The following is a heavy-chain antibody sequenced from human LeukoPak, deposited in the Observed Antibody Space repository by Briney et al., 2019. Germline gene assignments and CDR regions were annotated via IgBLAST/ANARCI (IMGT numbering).Heavy chain of an antibody. J-gene: IGHJ5*02. D-gene: IGHD4-23*01. CDR3: ARVDYGGRNWFDP. Sequence: SQTLSLTCTVSGGSISSGGYYWSWIRQHPGKGLEWIGYIYYSGSTYYNPSLKSRFTISVDTSKNQFSLKLSSVTAADTAVYYCARVDYGGRNWFDPWGQGTLVTVSS. CDR1: GGSISSGGYY. CDR2: IYYSGST. V-gene: IGHV4-31*03.